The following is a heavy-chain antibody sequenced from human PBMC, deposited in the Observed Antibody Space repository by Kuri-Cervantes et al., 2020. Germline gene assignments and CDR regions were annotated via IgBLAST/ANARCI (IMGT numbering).Heavy chain of an antibody. CDR1: GFTFSSYA. Sequence: GGSLRPSCAASGFTFSSYAMSWVRQAPGKGLEWVSAISGSGGSTYYADSVKGRFTISRDNSKNTLYLQMNSLRAEDTTVYYCAKGTTTSIAARLGYYYYMDVWGKGTTVTVSS. J-gene: IGHJ6*03. V-gene: IGHV3-23*01. D-gene: IGHD6-6*01. CDR3: AKGTTTSIAARLGYYYYMDV. CDR2: ISGSGGST.